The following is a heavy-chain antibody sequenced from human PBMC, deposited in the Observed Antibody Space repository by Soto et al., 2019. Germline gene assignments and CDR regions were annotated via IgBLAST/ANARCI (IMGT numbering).Heavy chain of an antibody. D-gene: IGHD2-15*01. V-gene: IGHV3-15*07. J-gene: IGHJ4*02. CDR3: VTDQVAL. CDR1: GFTLSDAW. Sequence: EVQLVESGGGLVKPGESLRLSCAASGFTLSDAWMHWVRQAPGKGLQWVGRIKRKADGGTTDYAAPVKGRFVISRDDSRNTLFLHMSSLISDDTAVYFCVTDQVALWGEGTLVIVSP. CDR2: IKRKADGGTT.